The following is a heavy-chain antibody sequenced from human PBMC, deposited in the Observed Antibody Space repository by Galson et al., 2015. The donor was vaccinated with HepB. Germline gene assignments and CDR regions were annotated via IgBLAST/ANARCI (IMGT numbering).Heavy chain of an antibody. CDR3: ARDPVVVPAAHNWFDP. Sequence: SLRLSCAASGFTFSNYTMNWVRQAPGKGLEWVSSISRSSTYIYYAESVKGRFTISRDNAQKSLYLQMNSLRAEDTAVYYCARDPVVVPAAHNWFDPWGQGTLVTVSS. V-gene: IGHV3-21*01. D-gene: IGHD2-2*01. J-gene: IGHJ5*02. CDR1: GFTFSNYT. CDR2: ISRSSTYI.